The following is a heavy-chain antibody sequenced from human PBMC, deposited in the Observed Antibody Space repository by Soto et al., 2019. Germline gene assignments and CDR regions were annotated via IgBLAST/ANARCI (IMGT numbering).Heavy chain of an antibody. J-gene: IGHJ5*02. Sequence: PSETLSLTCTVSGASISGFYWSWIRKSAGKGLEWIGRIYATGTTDYDPSLKSRVMMSVDTSKKQFSLKLRSVTAADTAVYYCVRDGTKTLRDWFDPWGQGISVTVSS. CDR1: GASISGFY. V-gene: IGHV4-4*07. D-gene: IGHD1-1*01. CDR3: VRDGTKTLRDWFDP. CDR2: IYATGTT.